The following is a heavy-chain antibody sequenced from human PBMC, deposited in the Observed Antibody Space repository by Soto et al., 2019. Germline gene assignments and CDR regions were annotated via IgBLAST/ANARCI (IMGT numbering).Heavy chain of an antibody. V-gene: IGHV3-30-3*01. D-gene: IGHD3-10*01. CDR3: ARDHWYYGSGSYTQQ. Sequence: XGSLILCCAASGVTFSSYAMHWVRQAPGKGLEWVAVISYDGSNKYYADSVKGRFTISRDNSENTLYLQMNSLRAEDTAVYYCARDHWYYGSGSYTQQWGKGTLVTVSS. J-gene: IGHJ4*02. CDR2: ISYDGSNK. CDR1: GVTFSSYA.